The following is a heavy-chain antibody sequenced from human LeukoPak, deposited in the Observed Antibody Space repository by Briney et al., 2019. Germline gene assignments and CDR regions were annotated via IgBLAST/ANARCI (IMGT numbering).Heavy chain of an antibody. D-gene: IGHD6-19*01. CDR2: MNPNSGNT. CDR1: GYTFTSYD. CDR3: ARGLFGIAVRKRTNWFDP. Sequence: ASVKVSCKASGYTFTSYDINWVRQATGQGLEWMGWMNPNSGNTGYAQKFQGRVTMTRNTSISTAYMELSSLRSEDTAVYYCARGLFGIAVRKRTNWFDPWGQGTLVTVSS. J-gene: IGHJ5*02. V-gene: IGHV1-8*01.